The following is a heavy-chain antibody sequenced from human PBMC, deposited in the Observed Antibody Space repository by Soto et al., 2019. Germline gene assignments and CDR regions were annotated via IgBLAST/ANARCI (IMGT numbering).Heavy chain of an antibody. J-gene: IGHJ5*01. CDR3: ARHHGPTTSENWFDS. V-gene: IGHV1-18*01. CDR2: ISTCSGDT. D-gene: IGHD5-12*01. Sequence: QVHLVQSGAEVKTPGASVKVSCQASGYTFFTYDISWVRQAPGQGLEWTGWISTCSGDTKYAQKFQGRVTMTTDTSTTAAYLELRSLRSDDTAVYYCARHHGPTTSENWFDSWGQGTLVTVSS. CDR1: GYTFFTYD.